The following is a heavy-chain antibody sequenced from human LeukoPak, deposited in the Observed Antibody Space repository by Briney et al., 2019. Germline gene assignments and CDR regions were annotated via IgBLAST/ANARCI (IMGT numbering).Heavy chain of an antibody. J-gene: IGHJ4*02. V-gene: IGHV1-2*02. Sequence: ASVKVSCKASGYTFTGYYMHWVRQAPGQGLEWMGWINPNSGGTNYAQKFQGRVTMTRDTSIGTAYMELSRLRSDDTAVYYCARVWPRWSRPFDYWGQGTLVTVSS. D-gene: IGHD6-13*01. CDR1: GYTFTGYY. CDR2: INPNSGGT. CDR3: ARVWPRWSRPFDY.